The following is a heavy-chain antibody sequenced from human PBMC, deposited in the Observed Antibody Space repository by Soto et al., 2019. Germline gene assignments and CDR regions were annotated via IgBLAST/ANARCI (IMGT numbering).Heavy chain of an antibody. CDR1: GFTFSSYS. CDR2: ISSSSTYR. J-gene: IGHJ4*02. V-gene: IGHV3-21*01. D-gene: IGHD4-17*01. Sequence: DVQLVESGGGLVKPGGSLRLSCAASGFTFSSYSMNWVRQAPGKGLEWVSSISSSSTYRHYADSVKGRFTISRDDAKDSLYLQLNSLRAEDTAVYFCARDQEMTTAFDYWGQGTLVTVSS. CDR3: ARDQEMTTAFDY.